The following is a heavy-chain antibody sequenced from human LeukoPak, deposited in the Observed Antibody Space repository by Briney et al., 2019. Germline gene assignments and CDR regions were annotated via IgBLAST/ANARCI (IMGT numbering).Heavy chain of an antibody. J-gene: IGHJ6*02. CDR2: INPSGGST. CDR1: GYTFTSYY. Sequence: ASVKVSCKASGYTFTSYYMHWVRQAPGQGLEWMGIINPSGGSTSYAQKFQGRVTMTRDTSTSTVYMELSSLRSEDTAVYYCARDGYSSSWYGYYYYYGMDVWGQGTTVTVS. D-gene: IGHD6-13*01. V-gene: IGHV1-46*01. CDR3: ARDGYSSSWYGYYYYYGMDV.